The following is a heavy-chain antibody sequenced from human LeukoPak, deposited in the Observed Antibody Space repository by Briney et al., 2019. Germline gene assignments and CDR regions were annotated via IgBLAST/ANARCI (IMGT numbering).Heavy chain of an antibody. CDR1: GYTFSSFG. CDR3: VRDYQQQLYLYYFDY. D-gene: IGHD3-16*02. Sequence: ASVKVSCKASGYTFSSFGIAWVRQAPGQGLEWMGWISTYNGNTNFAQKFQGRVTMTTGTSTSTAFMELRSLRSDDTAVYYCVRDYQQQLYLYYFDYWGQGTLVTVSS. J-gene: IGHJ4*02. V-gene: IGHV1-18*01. CDR2: ISTYNGNT.